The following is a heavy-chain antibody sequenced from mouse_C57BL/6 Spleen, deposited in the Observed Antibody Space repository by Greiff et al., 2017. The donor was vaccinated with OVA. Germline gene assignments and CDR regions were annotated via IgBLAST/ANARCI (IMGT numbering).Heavy chain of an antibody. J-gene: IGHJ2*01. V-gene: IGHV1-82*01. D-gene: IGHD1-1*01. Sequence: QVHVKQSGPELVKPGASVKISCKASGYAFSSSWMNWVKQRPGKGLEWIGRIYPGDGDTNYNGKFKGKATLTADKSSSTAYMQLSSLTSEDSAVYYCTTSYYYGSSYDYFDYWGQGTTLTVSS. CDR2: IYPGDGDT. CDR1: GYAFSSSW. CDR3: TTSYYYGSSYDYFDY.